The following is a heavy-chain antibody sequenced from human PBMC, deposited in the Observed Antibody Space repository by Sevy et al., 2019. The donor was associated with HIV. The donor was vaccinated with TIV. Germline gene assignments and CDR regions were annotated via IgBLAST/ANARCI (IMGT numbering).Heavy chain of an antibody. CDR1: GFTFTDYY. CDR3: ARESRTRFTDC. V-gene: IGHV3-11*01. Sequence: GSLRLSCAASGFTFTDYYMSWIRQAPGKGLEWLSYISSSGDTIQYADSVKGRCTISRDNAKNSLSLQMNSLRAEDTAVYYCARESRTRFTDCWGQGTLVTVSS. D-gene: IGHD2-2*01. J-gene: IGHJ4*02. CDR2: ISSSGDTI.